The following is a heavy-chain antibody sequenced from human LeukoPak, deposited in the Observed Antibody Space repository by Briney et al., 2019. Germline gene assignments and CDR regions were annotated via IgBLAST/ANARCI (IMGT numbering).Heavy chain of an antibody. CDR2: IDPNSGGT. Sequence: ASVKVSCKASGYTFTGYYMHWVRQAPGQGLEWMGWIDPNSGGTNYAQKFQGRVTMTRDTSISTAYMELSRLRSDDTAVYYCARDPRPDIGYCSSTSCSNWFDPWGQGTLVTVSS. V-gene: IGHV1-2*02. CDR3: ARDPRPDIGYCSSTSCSNWFDP. CDR1: GYTFTGYY. J-gene: IGHJ5*02. D-gene: IGHD2-2*01.